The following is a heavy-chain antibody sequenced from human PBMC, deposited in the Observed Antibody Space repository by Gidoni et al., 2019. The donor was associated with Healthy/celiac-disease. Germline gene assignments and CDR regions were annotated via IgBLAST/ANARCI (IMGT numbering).Heavy chain of an antibody. CDR2: ISGSGGCT. V-gene: IGHV3-23*01. J-gene: IGHJ6*02. D-gene: IGHD3-3*01. CDR3: AKLEGYDFWSGYYIGGMDV. Sequence: EVQLLESGGGLVQPGGSLSLSCAASGFTFSSYAMSWVRQAPGKGLEWVSAISGSGGCTYYADSVKGRFTISRDNSKNTLYLQMNSLRAEDTAVYYCAKLEGYDFWSGYYIGGMDVWGQGTTVTVSS. CDR1: GFTFSSYA.